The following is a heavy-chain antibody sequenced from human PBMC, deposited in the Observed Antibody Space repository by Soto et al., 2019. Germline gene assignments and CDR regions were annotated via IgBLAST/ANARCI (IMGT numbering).Heavy chain of an antibody. Sequence: QVQLQESGPGVVKPSGTLSLTCAVSGDSISSNNWWTWVRQPPGKGLEWVGEVHHRGSTNYAPSLRGRVAISLPQSTNQFSLMLTSVTAADTAVYYCARENGHMGMSVAALDYWGQGIPVSVSS. J-gene: IGHJ4*02. V-gene: IGHV4-4*02. CDR3: ARENGHMGMSVAALDY. CDR1: GDSISSNNW. D-gene: IGHD6-19*01. CDR2: VHHRGST.